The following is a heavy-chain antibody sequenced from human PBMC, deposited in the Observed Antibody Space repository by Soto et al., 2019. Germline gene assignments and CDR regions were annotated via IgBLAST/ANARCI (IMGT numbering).Heavy chain of an antibody. CDR2: INHSGST. V-gene: IGHV4-34*01. Sequence: SETLSLTCAVYGGSFGVYYWTWVRQPPGKGLEWIGEINHSGSTNCNPSLKSRVTISVDTSKNQFSLRLRSVTAADTAVYYCVRPMTTATTPLGYWGQGILVTVS. CDR3: VRPMTTATTPLGY. CDR1: GGSFGVYY. D-gene: IGHD4-17*01. J-gene: IGHJ4*02.